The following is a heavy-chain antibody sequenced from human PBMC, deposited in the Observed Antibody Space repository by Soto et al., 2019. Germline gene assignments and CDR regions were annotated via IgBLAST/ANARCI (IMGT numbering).Heavy chain of an antibody. CDR3: TRGWAALAY. V-gene: IGHV3-7*03. J-gene: IGHJ4*02. CDR2: MKQDGGEV. D-gene: IGHD6-6*01. CDR1: GFTFSTHW. Sequence: EVQLVESGGGLVQPGGSLRLSCAASGFTFSTHWMTWVRQAPGKGLEWVANMKQDGGEVYYMDSVKGRFTISRDNAKNLLYLQMNSLRAEDTAIYYCTRGWAALAYWGQGTLVTVSS.